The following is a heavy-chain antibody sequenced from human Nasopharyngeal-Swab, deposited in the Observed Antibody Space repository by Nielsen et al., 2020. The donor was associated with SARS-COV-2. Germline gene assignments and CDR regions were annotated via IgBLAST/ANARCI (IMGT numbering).Heavy chain of an antibody. CDR1: GFTFSSYS. CDR3: ASAGSSGYSTY. D-gene: IGHD3-22*01. CDR2: ISSSSSYI. V-gene: IGHV3-21*04. J-gene: IGHJ4*02. Sequence: GESLKISCVASGFTFSSYSMNWVRQAPGKGLEWVSSISSSSSYIYYVDSVKGRFTISRDNAKNSLYLQMNSLRAEDTAVYYCASAGSSGYSTYWGQGTLVTVSS.